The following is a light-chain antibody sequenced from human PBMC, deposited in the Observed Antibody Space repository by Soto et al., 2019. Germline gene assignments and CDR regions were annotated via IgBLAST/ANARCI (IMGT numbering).Light chain of an antibody. Sequence: AIQMSQSPSSLAASVGDGVILTCRASQDIEKDLVWFQQKPGKVPKLLIYKTSNLQSGVPSRFNGSGAGTDFNLTISGLQPEDSATYYCLQDYNYPYTFGQGTILDIK. J-gene: IGKJ2*01. V-gene: IGKV1-6*01. CDR1: QDIEKD. CDR3: LQDYNYPYT. CDR2: KTS.